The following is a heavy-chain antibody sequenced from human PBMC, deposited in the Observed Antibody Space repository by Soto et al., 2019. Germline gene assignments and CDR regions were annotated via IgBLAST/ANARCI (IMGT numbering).Heavy chain of an antibody. Sequence: QVQLVASGGGVVQPGRSLRLSCAASGFTFSRYGMHWVRQGTGKGRERVAVIWYDGSNKYYADSVKGRFTISRDNSKSTLYRQMTSLRAEDTAVCYWARDMYSSSWYVPMSYWGQGTLVTVSS. V-gene: IGHV3-33*01. CDR1: GFTFSRYG. CDR3: ARDMYSSSWYVPMSY. D-gene: IGHD6-13*01. J-gene: IGHJ4*02. CDR2: IWYDGSNK.